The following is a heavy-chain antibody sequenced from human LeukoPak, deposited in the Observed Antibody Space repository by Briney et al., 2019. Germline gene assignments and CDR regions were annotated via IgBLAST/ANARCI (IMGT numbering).Heavy chain of an antibody. V-gene: IGHV3-23*01. CDR2: IRQSGDIT. CDR3: VRRGGSDGWGAFDI. J-gene: IGHJ3*02. CDR1: GFTFSNYV. Sequence: GGSLRLSCAASGFTFSNYVMNWVRQAPGKGLEWVSSIRQSGDITYYADSVKGRFTISRDNSKNTLSLQMNSLSREDTAIYYCVRRGGSDGWGAFDIWGQGTVVTVSS. D-gene: IGHD5-24*01.